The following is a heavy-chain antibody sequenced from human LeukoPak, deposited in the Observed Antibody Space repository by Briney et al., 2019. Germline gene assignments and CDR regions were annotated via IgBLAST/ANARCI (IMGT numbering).Heavy chain of an antibody. CDR3: ARAREQWLVDY. D-gene: IGHD6-19*01. J-gene: IGHJ4*02. V-gene: IGHV4-59*01. CDR2: IYYSGST. CDR1: GGSISSYY. Sequence: SETLSLTCTVSGGSISSYYWSWIRQPPGKGLEWIGYIYYSGSTNYNPSLKSRVTISVDTSKSQFSLKLSSVTAADTAVYYCARAREQWLVDYWGQGTLVTVSS.